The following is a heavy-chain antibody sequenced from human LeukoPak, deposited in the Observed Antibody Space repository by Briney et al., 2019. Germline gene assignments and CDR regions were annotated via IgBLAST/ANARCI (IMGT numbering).Heavy chain of an antibody. J-gene: IGHJ5*02. D-gene: IGHD3-3*01. Sequence: KISCKASGGTFSSYAISWVRQAPGQGLEWMGGIIPIFGTANYAQKFQGRVTITTDESTSTAYMELSSLRSEDTAVYYCARGRFLEWLLLGWFDPWGQGTLVTVSS. CDR2: IIPIFGTA. V-gene: IGHV1-69*05. CDR1: GGTFSSYA. CDR3: ARGRFLEWLLLGWFDP.